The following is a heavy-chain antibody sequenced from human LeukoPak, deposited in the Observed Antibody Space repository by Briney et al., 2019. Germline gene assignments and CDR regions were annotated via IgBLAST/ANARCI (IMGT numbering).Heavy chain of an antibody. D-gene: IGHD6-13*01. CDR1: GFTFDDYA. Sequence: GRSLRLSCAASGFTFDDYAMHWVRQAPGKGLEWVSGISRNSGSIGYADSVKGRFTISRDNAKNSLYLQMNSLRAEDTALYYCAKDSLPFIAAAGHVGDYWGQGTLVTVSS. CDR2: ISRNSGSI. V-gene: IGHV3-9*01. J-gene: IGHJ4*02. CDR3: AKDSLPFIAAAGHVGDY.